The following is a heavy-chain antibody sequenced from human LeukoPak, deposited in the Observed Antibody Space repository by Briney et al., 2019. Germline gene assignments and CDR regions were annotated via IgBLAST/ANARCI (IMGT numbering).Heavy chain of an antibody. Sequence: PSETLSLTCAVSGTSFSSYYWSWIRQPPGKGLEWIGEVNHSGYTNDNPSLKSRVTISVDTSKNQFSLRLRSVTAADTAVYFCARMTTGHDCSGQGTLVTVSS. D-gene: IGHD4-17*01. CDR2: VNHSGYT. CDR3: ARMTTGHDC. V-gene: IGHV4-34*01. CDR1: GTSFSSYY. J-gene: IGHJ4*02.